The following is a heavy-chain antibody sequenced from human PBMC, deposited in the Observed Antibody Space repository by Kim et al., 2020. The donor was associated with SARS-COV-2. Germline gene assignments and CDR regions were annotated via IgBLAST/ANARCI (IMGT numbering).Heavy chain of an antibody. J-gene: IGHJ5*02. V-gene: IGHV3-74*01. CDR3: AREQGEATPLDP. D-gene: IGHD1-26*01. CDR2: ITTDMTYT. Sequence: GGSLRLSCAASGFALSNYWIHWVRQTPEKGLQWVARITTDMTYTDYADSVKGRFTISRDSAKNTLYLEMNNLRGEDMGVYYCAREQGEATPLDPCGHGAL. CDR1: GFALSNYW.